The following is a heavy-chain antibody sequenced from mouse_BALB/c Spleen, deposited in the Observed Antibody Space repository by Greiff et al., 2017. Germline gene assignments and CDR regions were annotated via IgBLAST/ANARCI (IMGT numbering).Heavy chain of an antibody. V-gene: IGHV3-6*02. Sequence: DVHLVESGPGLVKPSQSLSLTCSVTGYSITSGYYWNWIRQFPGNKLEWMGYISYDGSNNYNPSLKNRISITRDTSKNQFFLKLNSVTTEDTATYYCARGYGNYDAMDYWGQGTSVTVSS. CDR3: ARGYGNYDAMDY. CDR2: ISYDGSN. D-gene: IGHD2-10*02. CDR1: GYSITSGYY. J-gene: IGHJ4*01.